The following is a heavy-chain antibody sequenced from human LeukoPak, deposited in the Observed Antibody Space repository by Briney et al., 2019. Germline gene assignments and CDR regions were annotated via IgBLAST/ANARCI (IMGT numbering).Heavy chain of an antibody. CDR2: IHYSGSS. D-gene: IGHD2-8*01. Sequence: SETLSLTCTVSGDSTSNFYWNWIRQSPGKGLEWIGSIHYSGSSVYNPSLKSRGTISIDTSRRQFFLKLNSVTAADTAVYFCALAPNSNWFDFWGPGTLVTVSS. V-gene: IGHV4-59*03. J-gene: IGHJ5*01. CDR3: ALAPNSNWFDF. CDR1: GDSTSNFY.